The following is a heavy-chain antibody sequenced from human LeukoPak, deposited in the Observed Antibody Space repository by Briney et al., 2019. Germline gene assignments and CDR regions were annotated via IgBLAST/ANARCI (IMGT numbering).Heavy chain of an antibody. CDR2: IYYSGST. V-gene: IGHV4-59*02. CDR1: GGSVSSYY. CDR3: ARRITYYYGSGSYYKTDYFDY. J-gene: IGHJ4*02. Sequence: PSETLSLTCTVSGGSVSSYYWSWIRQPPGKGLEWIGYIYYSGSTNYNPSLKSRVTISVDTSKNQFSLKLSSVTPADTAVYYCARRITYYYGSGSYYKTDYFDYWGQGTLVTVSS. D-gene: IGHD3-10*01.